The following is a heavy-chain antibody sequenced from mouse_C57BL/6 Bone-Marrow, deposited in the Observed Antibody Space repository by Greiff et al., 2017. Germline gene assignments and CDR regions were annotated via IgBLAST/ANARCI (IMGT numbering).Heavy chain of an antibody. CDR2: IYPSDSET. V-gene: IGHV1-61*01. CDR3: ARYYGSSYGWFAY. Sequence: VQLQRPGAELVRPGSSVKLSCKASGYTFTSYWMDWVKQRPGQGLEWIGNIYPSDSETHYNQKFKDKATLTVDKSSSTAYMKLSSLTSEDSAVYYCARYYGSSYGWFAYWGQGTLVTVSA. CDR1: GYTFTSYW. J-gene: IGHJ3*01. D-gene: IGHD1-1*01.